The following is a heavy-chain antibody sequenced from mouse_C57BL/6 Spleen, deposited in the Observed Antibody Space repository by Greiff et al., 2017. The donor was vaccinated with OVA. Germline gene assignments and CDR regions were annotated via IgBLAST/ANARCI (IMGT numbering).Heavy chain of an antibody. CDR3: ARTISTVAFDY. V-gene: IGHV1-54*01. D-gene: IGHD1-1*01. CDR1: GYAFTNYL. Sequence: QVQLQQSGAELVRPGTSVKVSCKASGYAFTNYLIEWVKQRPGQGLEWIGVINPGSGGTNYNEKFKGKATLTADKSSSTAYMQLSSLTSEDSAVYFCARTISTVAFDYGGQGTTLTVSS. J-gene: IGHJ2*01. CDR2: INPGSGGT.